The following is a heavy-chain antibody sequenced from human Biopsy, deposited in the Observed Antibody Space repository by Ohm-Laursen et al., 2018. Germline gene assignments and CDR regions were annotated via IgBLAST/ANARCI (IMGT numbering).Heavy chain of an antibody. CDR2: INAKTGDT. Sequence: ASVKVSCKASGYTFTGYHVHWVRQAPGQGLEWMGWINAKTGDTNYAQKFQGRVTMTRDTSISTAHVDLSSLRSDDTAVYYCTRGGYYYDSPAYYYWFDPWGQGTLVTVSS. V-gene: IGHV1-2*02. J-gene: IGHJ5*02. D-gene: IGHD3-22*01. CDR3: TRGGYYYDSPAYYYWFDP. CDR1: GYTFTGYH.